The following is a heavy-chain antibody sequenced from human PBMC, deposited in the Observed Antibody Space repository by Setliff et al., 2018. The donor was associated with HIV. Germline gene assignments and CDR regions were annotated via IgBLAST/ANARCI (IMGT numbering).Heavy chain of an antibody. D-gene: IGHD2-21*01. J-gene: IGHJ6*03. V-gene: IGHV1-18*01. CDR2: ISTYNGNT. CDR3: ARLSIPAYYYMDV. CDR1: GYTFTTYG. Sequence: ASVKVSCKASGYTFTTYGITWVRQAPGQGLEWMGWISTYNGNTNYAQKFQGRVTMTTVTSTSTAYMELRSLRSDDAAVYYCARLSIPAYYYMDVWGKGTTVTVSS.